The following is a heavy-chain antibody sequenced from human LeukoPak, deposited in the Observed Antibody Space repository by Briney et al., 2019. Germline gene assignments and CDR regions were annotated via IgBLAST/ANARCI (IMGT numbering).Heavy chain of an antibody. J-gene: IGHJ4*02. D-gene: IGHD5-18*01. CDR1: GYSFASYW. V-gene: IGHV5-51*01. CDR3: ARHVDTAMVTGIDY. CDR2: IYPGDSDT. Sequence: GESLKISCKGSGYSFASYWIGWVRQMPGKGLEWMGIIYPGDSDTRYSSSFQGQVTISADKSISTAYLQWSGLKASDTAMYYCARHVDTAMVTGIDYWGQGTLVTVSS.